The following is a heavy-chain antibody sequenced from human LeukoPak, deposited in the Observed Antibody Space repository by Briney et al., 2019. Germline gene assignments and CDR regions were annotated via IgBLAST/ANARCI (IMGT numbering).Heavy chain of an antibody. CDR2: INHSGST. V-gene: IGHV4-34*01. D-gene: IGHD3-3*01. CDR1: GGSFSGYY. J-gene: IGHJ5*02. Sequence: SETLSLTCAVYGGSFSGYYWSWIRQPPGKGLEWIGEINHSGSTNYNPSLKSRVTISVDTSKNQFSLKLSSVTAADTAVYYCARRYDFWSATLDPWGQGTLVTVSS. CDR3: ARRYDFWSATLDP.